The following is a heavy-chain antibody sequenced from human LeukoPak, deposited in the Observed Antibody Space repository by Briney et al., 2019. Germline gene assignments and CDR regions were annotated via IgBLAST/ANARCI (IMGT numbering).Heavy chain of an antibody. CDR2: GFYIGRT. D-gene: IGHD5-24*01. CDR3: ARRDGDNYDFDY. J-gene: IGHJ4*02. Sequence: SETLSLTRTVSGASVRSHYWSWIRQTPGKGLEWIGYGFYIGRTNYNPSLGSRVAISLDTSKNQFSLRLTAVTAADTAVYYCARRDGDNYDFDYWGQGIPVTVSS. V-gene: IGHV4-59*02. CDR1: GASVRSHY.